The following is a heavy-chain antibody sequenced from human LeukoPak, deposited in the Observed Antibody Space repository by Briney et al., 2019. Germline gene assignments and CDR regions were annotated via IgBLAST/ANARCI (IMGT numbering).Heavy chain of an antibody. J-gene: IGHJ4*02. Sequence: ASVKVSCKASGGTFSSYAISWVRQAPGQGLEWMGGIIPIFGTANYAQKFQGRVTITADESTSTAYMELSSLRSEDTAVYYCASTHRAYYGSGSSSYWGQGTLVTVSS. CDR2: IIPIFGTA. V-gene: IGHV1-69*13. CDR1: GGTFSSYA. D-gene: IGHD3-10*01. CDR3: ASTHRAYYGSGSSSY.